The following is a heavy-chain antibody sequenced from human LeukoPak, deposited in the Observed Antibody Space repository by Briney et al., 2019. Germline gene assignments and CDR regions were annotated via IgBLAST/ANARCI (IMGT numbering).Heavy chain of an antibody. V-gene: IGHV3-30*03. CDR3: SSYASYDSSGLDAFDI. CDR2: ISGDGSLK. J-gene: IGHJ3*02. CDR1: GFTFSSYG. D-gene: IGHD3-22*01. Sequence: GTSLRLSCAASGFTFSSYGMHWVRQAPGKGPEWVAVISGDGSLKYYPDSVRGRFTISRDNSKNTLYLQMNSLRAEDTAVYYCSSYASYDSSGLDAFDIWGQGTMVTVSS.